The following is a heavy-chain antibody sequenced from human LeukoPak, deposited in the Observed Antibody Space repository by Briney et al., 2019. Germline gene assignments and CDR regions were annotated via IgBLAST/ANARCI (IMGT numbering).Heavy chain of an antibody. V-gene: IGHV3-48*03. CDR2: ISSSGSTI. CDR3: ARGIAAADTRTGFDY. Sequence: PGGSLRLSCAASGFTFSSYEMNWVRQAPGKGLEWVSYISSSGSTIYYADSVKGRFTISRDNAKNSLYLQMNSLRAEDTAVYYCARGIAAADTRTGFDYWGQGTLVTVSS. CDR1: GFTFSSYE. D-gene: IGHD6-13*01. J-gene: IGHJ4*02.